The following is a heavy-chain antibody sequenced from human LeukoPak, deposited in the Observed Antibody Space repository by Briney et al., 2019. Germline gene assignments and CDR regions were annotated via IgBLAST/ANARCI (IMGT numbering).Heavy chain of an antibody. CDR3: ARGRVDTATSARIDY. D-gene: IGHD5-18*01. V-gene: IGHV4-34*01. CDR1: GGSFSGYY. Sequence: SETLSLTCAVYGGSFSGYYWGWIRQPPGKGLEWIGEINHSGSTNYNPSLKSRVTISVDTSKNQFSLKLSSVTAADTAVYYCARGRVDTATSARIDYWGQGTLVTVSS. CDR2: INHSGST. J-gene: IGHJ4*02.